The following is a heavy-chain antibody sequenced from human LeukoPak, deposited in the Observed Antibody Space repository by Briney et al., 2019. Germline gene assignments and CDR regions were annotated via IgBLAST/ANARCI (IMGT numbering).Heavy chain of an antibody. Sequence: ASVKVSCKASGYTFTSYGISWVRQAPGQGLEWMGWISAYNGNTNYAQKLQGRVTMTTDTSTSTAYMELWSLRSDDTAVYYCARGCSSTSCYWNYYYYGMDVWGKGTTVTVSS. CDR1: GYTFTSYG. J-gene: IGHJ6*04. CDR3: ARGCSSTSCYWNYYYYGMDV. V-gene: IGHV1-18*04. CDR2: ISAYNGNT. D-gene: IGHD2-2*01.